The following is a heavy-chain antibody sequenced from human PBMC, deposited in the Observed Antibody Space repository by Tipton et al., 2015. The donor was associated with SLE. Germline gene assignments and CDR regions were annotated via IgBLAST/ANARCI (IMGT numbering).Heavy chain of an antibody. Sequence: SLRLSCAASGFTFSSYGMHWVRQAPGKGLEWVSAISGSGGSTYYADSVKGRFTISRDNSKNTLYLQMNSLRAEDTAVYYCAKDLGGSGYYGYYYYMDVWGKGTTVTVSS. V-gene: IGHV3-23*01. CDR2: ISGSGGST. CDR3: AKDLGGSGYYGYYYYMDV. D-gene: IGHD3-22*01. J-gene: IGHJ6*03. CDR1: GFTFSSYG.